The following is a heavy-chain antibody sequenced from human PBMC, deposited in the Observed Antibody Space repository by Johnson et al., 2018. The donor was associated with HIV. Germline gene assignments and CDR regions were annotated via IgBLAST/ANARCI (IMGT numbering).Heavy chain of an antibody. CDR1: GLTVSSNY. D-gene: IGHD5-24*01. J-gene: IGHJ3*02. CDR3: ARACRDGYTCDAFDI. CDR2: IFSGGST. Sequence: EVQLVESGGGVVQPGGSLRLSCAASGLTVSSNYMSWVRQAPGKGLEWVSVIFSGGSTYYADSVNGRFTISRDNSKNTLYRQMNSLRAEDTAVYYCARACRDGYTCDAFDIWGQGTMVTVSS. V-gene: IGHV3-66*01.